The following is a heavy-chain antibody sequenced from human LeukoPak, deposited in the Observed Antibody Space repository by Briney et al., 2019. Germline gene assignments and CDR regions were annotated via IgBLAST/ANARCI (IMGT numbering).Heavy chain of an antibody. CDR2: IKQDGSEK. CDR3: ARGGSSSRFYYYMDA. J-gene: IGHJ6*03. D-gene: IGHD6-6*01. V-gene: IGHV3-7*01. Sequence: GGSLRLSCAASGFTFSSYWMSWVRQAPGKGLEWVANIKQDGSEKYYVDSVKGRFTISRDNAKNSLYLQMNSLRAEDTAVYYCARGGSSSRFYYYMDAWGKGTTVTVSS. CDR1: GFTFSSYW.